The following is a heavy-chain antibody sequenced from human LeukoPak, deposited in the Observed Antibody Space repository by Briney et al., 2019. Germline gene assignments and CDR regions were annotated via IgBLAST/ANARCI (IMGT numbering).Heavy chain of an antibody. CDR2: IYPGDSDT. D-gene: IGHD3-22*01. J-gene: IGHJ4*02. CDR1: GSSFTSYR. Sequence: GESLRISSKASGSSFTSYRIGWGRPMPGKGLGWTGIIYPGDSDTRYSLSFQGQVTISADKSISTAYLQWSSLKASDTAMYYCARCMSSGYYYSDYWGQGTLVTVSS. CDR3: ARCMSSGYYYSDY. V-gene: IGHV5-51*01.